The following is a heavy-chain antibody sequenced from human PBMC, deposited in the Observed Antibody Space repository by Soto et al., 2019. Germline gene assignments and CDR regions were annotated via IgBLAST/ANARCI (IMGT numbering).Heavy chain of an antibody. CDR2: IIPIFGTA. D-gene: IGHD2-2*01. CDR3: AREDIVLVPAAMPDLGYGMDV. J-gene: IGHJ6*02. CDR1: GGTFSSYA. V-gene: IGHV1-69*12. Sequence: QVQLVQSGAEVKKPGSSVKVSCKASGGTFSSYAISWVRQAPGQGLEWMGGIIPIFGTANYAQKFQGRVTITADESTSTAYMELSSLRSEDTAVYYCAREDIVLVPAAMPDLGYGMDVWGQGTTVTVSS.